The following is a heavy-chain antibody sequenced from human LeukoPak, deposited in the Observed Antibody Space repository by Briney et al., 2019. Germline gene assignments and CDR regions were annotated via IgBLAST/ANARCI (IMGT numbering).Heavy chain of an antibody. J-gene: IGHJ4*02. D-gene: IGHD2-21*01. CDR2: ISAYNGNT. V-gene: IGHV1-18*01. CDR3: ARDHSLDY. Sequence: ASLKVSCTTSGYTFTSYGISWVRQAPGQGLEWMGWISAYNGNTNYAQNLQGRVTMTTDTSTSTAYMELRSLRSDDTAVYFCARDHSLDYWGQGTLVTVSS. CDR1: GYTFTSYG.